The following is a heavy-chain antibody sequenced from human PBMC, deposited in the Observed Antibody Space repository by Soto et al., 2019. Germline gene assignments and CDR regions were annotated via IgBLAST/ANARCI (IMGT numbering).Heavy chain of an antibody. CDR1: GGSISSYY. D-gene: IGHD4-17*01. Sequence: SSETLSLTCTVSGGSISSYYWSWIRQPPGKGLEWIGYIYYSGSTNYNPSLKSRVTISVDTSKNQFSLKLSSVTAADTAVYYCGRSSTVTTYPRFDYWGQGTLVTVSS. V-gene: IGHV4-59*08. CDR2: IYYSGST. CDR3: GRSSTVTTYPRFDY. J-gene: IGHJ4*02.